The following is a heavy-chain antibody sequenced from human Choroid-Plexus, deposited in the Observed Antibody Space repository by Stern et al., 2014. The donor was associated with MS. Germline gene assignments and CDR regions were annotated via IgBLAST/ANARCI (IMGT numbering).Heavy chain of an antibody. CDR2: VAYDGSNK. Sequence: VQLVESGGGVVQPGRPRRLSCVASGFTLGSCAMHWVRQAPGKGLEWVAGVAYDGSNKYYADSVKGRFTISRDKSQNTLYMQMSSLRPEDTAVYYCAKDRQYLTYFFDHWGQGSLVTVSS. CDR1: GFTLGSCA. CDR3: AKDRQYLTYFFDH. D-gene: IGHD2/OR15-2a*01. V-gene: IGHV3-30*18. J-gene: IGHJ5*02.